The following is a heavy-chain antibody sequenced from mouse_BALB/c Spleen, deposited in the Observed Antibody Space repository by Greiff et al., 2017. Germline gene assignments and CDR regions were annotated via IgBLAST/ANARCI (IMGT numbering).Heavy chain of an antibody. Sequence: VQLQESDAELVKPGASVKISCKASGYTFTDHAIHWVKQKPEQGLEWIVYISPGNGDIKYNEKFKGKATLTADKSSSTAYMQLNSLTSEDSAVYFCKRSYGIYYAMDYWGQGTSVTVSS. CDR1: GYTFTDHA. D-gene: IGHD2-1*01. CDR3: KRSYGIYYAMDY. V-gene: IGHV1S53*02. CDR2: ISPGNGDI. J-gene: IGHJ4*01.